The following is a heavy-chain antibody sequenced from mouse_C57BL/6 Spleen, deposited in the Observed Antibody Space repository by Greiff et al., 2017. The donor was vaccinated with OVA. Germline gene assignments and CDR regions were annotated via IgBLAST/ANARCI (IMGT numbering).Heavy chain of an antibody. CDR1: GFTFSSYA. Sequence: EVMLVESGEGLVKPGGSLKLSCAASGFTFSSYAMSWVRQTPEKRLEWVAYISSGGDYIYYADTVKGRFTISRDNARNTLYLQMSSLKSEDTAMYYCTRAPRPSYYAMDYWGQGTSVTVSS. CDR2: ISSGGDYI. V-gene: IGHV5-9-1*02. CDR3: TRAPRPSYYAMDY. J-gene: IGHJ4*01.